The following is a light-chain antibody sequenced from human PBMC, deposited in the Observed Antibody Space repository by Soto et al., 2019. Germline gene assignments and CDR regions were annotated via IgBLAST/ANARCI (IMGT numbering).Light chain of an antibody. CDR2: SAS. CDR1: QSVTTNY. V-gene: IGKV3-20*01. J-gene: IGKJ4*01. CDR3: QQYSSSPLT. Sequence: IVLTQSPGTLSLSPGERATLSCRACQSVTTNYLAWYQQKPGQAPRLLMYSASIRATGIPDRFSGSGSGTDFTLTIDGLEPEDYAVYYCQQYSSSPLTFGGGTKVEIK.